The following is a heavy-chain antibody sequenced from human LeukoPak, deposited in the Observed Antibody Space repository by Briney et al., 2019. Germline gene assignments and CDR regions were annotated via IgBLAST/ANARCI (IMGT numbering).Heavy chain of an antibody. CDR1: GGSFSGYY. D-gene: IGHD5-18*01. V-gene: IGHV4-34*01. CDR3: ARGGYSYGYGGGY. Sequence: PSETLSLTCAVYGGSFSGYYWSWIRQPPGKGLEWIGEINHSGSTNYNPSHKSRVTISVDTSKNQFSLKLSSVTAADTAVYYCARGGYSYGYGGGYWGQGTLVTVSS. CDR2: INHSGST. J-gene: IGHJ4*02.